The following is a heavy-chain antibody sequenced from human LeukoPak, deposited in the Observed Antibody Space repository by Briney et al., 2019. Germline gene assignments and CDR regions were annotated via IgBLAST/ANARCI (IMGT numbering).Heavy chain of an antibody. CDR3: ARHASVDGNWPRPLDY. V-gene: IGHV4-39*01. CDR2: IYYSGST. J-gene: IGHJ4*02. CDR1: GGSISSSPYY. D-gene: IGHD6-19*01. Sequence: SETLSLTCTVSGGSISSSPYYWGWIRQPPGKGLEWIGNIYYSGSTYYNASLKTRVTISVDTSKNQFSLELTSVTAADTAVYYCARHASVDGNWPRPLDYWGQGSLVTVSS.